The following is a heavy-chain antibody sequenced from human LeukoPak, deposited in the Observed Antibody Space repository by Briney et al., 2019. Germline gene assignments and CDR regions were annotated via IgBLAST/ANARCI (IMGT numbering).Heavy chain of an antibody. V-gene: IGHV3-23*01. CDR1: GFTFSSYG. CDR3: AKTPLAAAGDDAFDI. J-gene: IGHJ3*02. D-gene: IGHD6-13*01. Sequence: GGSLRLSCAASGFTFSSYGMHWVRQAPGKGLGWVSAISGSGGSTYYADSVKGRFTISRDNSKNTLYLQMNSLRAEDTAVYYCAKTPLAAAGDDAFDIWGQGTMVTVSS. CDR2: ISGSGGST.